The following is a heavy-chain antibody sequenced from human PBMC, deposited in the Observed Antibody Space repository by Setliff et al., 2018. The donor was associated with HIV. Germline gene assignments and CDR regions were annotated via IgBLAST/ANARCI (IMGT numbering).Heavy chain of an antibody. CDR3: ARSSGLYYLDY. J-gene: IGHJ4*02. CDR1: GFTVSSNY. D-gene: IGHD6-19*01. CDR2: IYSGGAT. Sequence: PGGSLRLSCAASGFTVSSNYMSWVRQAPGKGLEWVSVIYSGGATNYADSVKGRFTISRDSSKNTLYLQMSSLRADDTAVYYCARSSGLYYLDYWGQGTVVTVSS. V-gene: IGHV3-53*01.